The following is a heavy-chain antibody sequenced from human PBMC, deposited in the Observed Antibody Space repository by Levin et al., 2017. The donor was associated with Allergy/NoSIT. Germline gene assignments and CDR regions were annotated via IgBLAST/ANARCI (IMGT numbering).Heavy chain of an antibody. V-gene: IGHV6-1*01. D-gene: IGHD5-12*01. Sequence: NRPTGNRIMQSPSRGLEWLGRTYYRSKWYNDYAVSVKSRITINPDTSKNQFSLQLNSVTPEDTAVYYCARGLGGWLRKHFDYWGQGTLVTVSS. J-gene: IGHJ4*02. CDR1: NRPT. CDR3: ARGLGGWLRKHFDY. CDR2: TYYRSKWYN.